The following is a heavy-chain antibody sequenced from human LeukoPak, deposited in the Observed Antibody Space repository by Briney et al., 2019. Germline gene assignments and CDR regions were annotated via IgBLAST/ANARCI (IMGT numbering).Heavy chain of an antibody. V-gene: IGHV1-18*04. Sequence: ASVKVSCKASGYTFTKNGIIWVRQAPGQGVEWMGWISTHNGNTNYAQKLQGRVTMTTDTSTSTAYMEMRSRRSDDTAVYYCARVSTGYYSYYWGQGTLVTVSS. D-gene: IGHD3-9*01. CDR1: GYTFTKNG. J-gene: IGHJ4*02. CDR3: ARVSTGYYSYY. CDR2: ISTHNGNT.